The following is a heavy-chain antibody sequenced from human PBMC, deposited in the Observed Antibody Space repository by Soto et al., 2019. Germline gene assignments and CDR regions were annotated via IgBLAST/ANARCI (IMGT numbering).Heavy chain of an antibody. V-gene: IGHV1-3*01. D-gene: IGHD4-17*01. CDR3: SSALGTTSGVDYALWS. CDR1: GYTFTNYA. J-gene: IGHJ5*01. Sequence: QVQLVQSGAEVMKPGASVKVSGKASGYTFTNYAIHWVRQAPAQRPEWMGWINPGTGNTKYAQSFQGRVTCIRDASETTVHMEMTSRTSSDTALYYCSSALGTTSGVDYALWSWGQGSLVNVSS. CDR2: INPGTGNT.